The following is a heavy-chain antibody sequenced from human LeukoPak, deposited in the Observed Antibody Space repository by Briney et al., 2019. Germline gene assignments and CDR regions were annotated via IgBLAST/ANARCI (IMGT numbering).Heavy chain of an antibody. CDR2: IYYSGTT. Sequence: SETLSLTCTVSGGSISNYYWSWIRQPPGKGLEWIGYIYYSGTTNYNPSLKSRATISVDTSKNQFSLKLNSVTAADTAVYYCARGVYIAAAQYGYWGQGTLVTVSS. J-gene: IGHJ4*02. CDR1: GGSISNYY. CDR3: ARGVYIAAAQYGY. V-gene: IGHV4-59*01. D-gene: IGHD6-13*01.